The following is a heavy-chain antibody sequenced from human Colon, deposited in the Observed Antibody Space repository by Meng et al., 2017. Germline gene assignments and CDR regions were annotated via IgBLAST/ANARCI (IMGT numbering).Heavy chain of an antibody. V-gene: IGHV4-61*08. CDR1: GGSVTITGYY. CDR2: IYYTGTT. D-gene: IGHD6-19*01. CDR3: ARDNLLTSGSRFCFDY. Sequence: QVQLQSSGPGLVMPSETLSLTFNVSGGSVTITGYYWSWIRQSPGKGLEWIGYIYYTGTTNYNPSLKSRVTISVDTSKNQFSLKLSSVTPADTAVYFCARDNLLTSGSRFCFDYWGQGALVTVSS. J-gene: IGHJ4*02.